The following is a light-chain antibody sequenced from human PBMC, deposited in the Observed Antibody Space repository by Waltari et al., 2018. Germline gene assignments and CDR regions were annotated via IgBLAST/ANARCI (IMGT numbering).Light chain of an antibody. CDR2: GAS. Sequence: DIQMTQSPSFVSASVGDRVTIHCRASQGIGSWLAWYQQKPGKAPKLLVSGASTLQSEVPSRFSGSGSGTDFSLTINSLQPEDVATYYCQQATSFPLTFGGGTKVEIK. CDR1: QGIGSW. CDR3: QQATSFPLT. J-gene: IGKJ4*01. V-gene: IGKV1-12*01.